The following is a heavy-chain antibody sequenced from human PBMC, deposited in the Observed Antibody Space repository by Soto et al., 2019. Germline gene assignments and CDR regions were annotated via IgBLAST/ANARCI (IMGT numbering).Heavy chain of an antibody. CDR3: AYLPCSGGSCYWFSFSGMDV. J-gene: IGHJ6*02. CDR2: IYLDDDK. V-gene: IGHV2-5*02. CDR1: GFSLSTSGVG. D-gene: IGHD2-15*01. Sequence: QITLKESGPTLVKPTHTLTLTCTFSGFSLSTSGVGVAWIRQPPGKDLEWLALIYLDDDKRYRPSMESRLTITKDTSKNQVVLKMTNMDSVDTATYYCAYLPCSGGSCYWFSFSGMDVWGQGATDTVSS.